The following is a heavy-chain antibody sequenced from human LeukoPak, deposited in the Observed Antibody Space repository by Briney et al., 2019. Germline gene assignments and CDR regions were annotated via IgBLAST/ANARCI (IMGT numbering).Heavy chain of an antibody. Sequence: PGGSLRLSCAASGFTFSSYAMHWVRQAPGKGLEWVASISYDGSNKYYADSLKGRFTISRDNSKKTLYLQMNSLRDEDTAVYYCATGRIGIAVGYWGQGTLVTVSS. CDR1: GFTFSSYA. CDR2: ISYDGSNK. CDR3: ATGRIGIAVGY. V-gene: IGHV3-30-3*01. J-gene: IGHJ4*02. D-gene: IGHD6-19*01.